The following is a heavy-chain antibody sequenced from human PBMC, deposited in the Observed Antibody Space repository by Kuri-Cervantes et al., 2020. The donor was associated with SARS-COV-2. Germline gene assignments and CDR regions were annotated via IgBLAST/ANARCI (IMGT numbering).Heavy chain of an antibody. D-gene: IGHD3-22*01. J-gene: IGHJ1*01. V-gene: IGHV3-48*03. Sequence: GGSLRLSCAASGFTFSSYEMNWVRQAPGKGLEWVSYISSSGSTIYYADSVKGRFTISRDNAKNSLYLQMNSLRAEDTAVYYCAKDFGTYYDSSGYLKYWGQGTLVTVSS. CDR2: ISSSGSTI. CDR1: GFTFSSYE. CDR3: AKDFGTYYDSSGYLKY.